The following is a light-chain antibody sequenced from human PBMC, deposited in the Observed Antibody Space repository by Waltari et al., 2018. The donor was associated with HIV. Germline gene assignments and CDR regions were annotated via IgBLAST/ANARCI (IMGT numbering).Light chain of an antibody. CDR1: KLGEKY. Sequence: SYELIQPPSVSVSPGQTASITCSGDKLGEKYPCWYQQRPGQSPVLVIYQDTKRPSGIPERFYASKSGNTATLTISGTQVMDEAHYYCQAWDNNTWMFGGGTKLTVL. CDR2: QDT. CDR3: QAWDNNTWM. V-gene: IGLV3-1*01. J-gene: IGLJ3*02.